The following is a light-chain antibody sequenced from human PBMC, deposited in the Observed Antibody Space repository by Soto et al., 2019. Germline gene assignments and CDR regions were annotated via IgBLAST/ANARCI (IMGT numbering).Light chain of an antibody. CDR1: SSGVGGYNY. J-gene: IGLJ1*01. Sequence: QSALTQPPSASGSPGQSVAISFTGTSSGVGGYNYVFWYQQHPGKAPKVRIYEVNKRRSGVPDRYSGAKSGNAASLTVSGRQAEDEADYYCSSYAGSTNDLGPGTKVTVL. CDR3: SSYAGSTND. CDR2: EVN. V-gene: IGLV2-8*01.